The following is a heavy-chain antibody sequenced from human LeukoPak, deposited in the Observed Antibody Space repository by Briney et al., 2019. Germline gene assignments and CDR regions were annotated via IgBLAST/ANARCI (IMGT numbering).Heavy chain of an antibody. CDR1: GFTFSSSA. CDR3: AKDLFSGYCGGDCSYYYYYGMDV. J-gene: IGHJ6*02. Sequence: PGGSLRLSCTASGFTFSSSAMSWVRQAPGKGLEWVAVISYDGSNKYYADSVKGRFTISRDNSKNTLYLQMNSLRAEDTAVYYCAKDLFSGYCGGDCSYYYYYGMDVWGQGTTVTVSS. CDR2: ISYDGSNK. D-gene: IGHD2-21*02. V-gene: IGHV3-30*18.